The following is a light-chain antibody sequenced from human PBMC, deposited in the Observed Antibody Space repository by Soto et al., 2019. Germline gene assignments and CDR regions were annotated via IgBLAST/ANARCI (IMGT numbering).Light chain of an antibody. Sequence: EVVLTQSPATLSLSPGERATLSCRASQSVSNYLAWYQQKPGQAHRLLIYDASNRATGIPVRFSGSGSGTAFTLTISSLEPADFAVYYCQQRTNWIFTFGPGTRVDIK. CDR3: QQRTNWIFT. CDR2: DAS. J-gene: IGKJ3*01. V-gene: IGKV3-11*01. CDR1: QSVSNY.